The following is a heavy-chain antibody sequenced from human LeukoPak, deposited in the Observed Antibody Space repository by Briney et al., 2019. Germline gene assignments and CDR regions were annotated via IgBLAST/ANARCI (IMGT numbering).Heavy chain of an antibody. V-gene: IGHV3-53*01. CDR3: AREVGDYAPDDY. Sequence: GGSLSLSCAASGFTVSSNYMSWVRQAPGTGLERVSVIYSGGSTYSADSVKGRFTISRVNSKNTLYLQMNSLRAEDTAVYYCAREVGDYAPDDYWGQGTLVTVSS. CDR2: IYSGGST. J-gene: IGHJ4*02. D-gene: IGHD4-17*01. CDR1: GFTVSSNY.